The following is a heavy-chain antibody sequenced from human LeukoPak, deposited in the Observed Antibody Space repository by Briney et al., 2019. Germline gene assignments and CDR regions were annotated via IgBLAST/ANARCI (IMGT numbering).Heavy chain of an antibody. CDR2: IIPIFGTA. Sequence: GSSVKVSCKXSGGTFSSYAISWVRQSPGQGLERMGGIIPIFGTANYAQKFQGRVTITADESTSTAYMELSSLRSEDTAVYYCARDPNYDILTGYYSDYWGQGTLVTVSS. D-gene: IGHD3-9*01. V-gene: IGHV1-69*01. J-gene: IGHJ4*02. CDR1: GGTFSSYA. CDR3: ARDPNYDILTGYYSDY.